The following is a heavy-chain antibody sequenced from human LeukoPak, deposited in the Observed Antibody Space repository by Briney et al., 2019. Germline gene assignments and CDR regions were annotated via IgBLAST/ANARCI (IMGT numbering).Heavy chain of an antibody. V-gene: IGHV1-69*05. CDR2: IIPIFGTA. D-gene: IGHD5-18*01. Sequence: GASVKVSCKAPGGTFSSYAISWVRQAPGQGLEWMGRIIPIFGTANYAQKFQGRVTITTDESTSTAYMELSSLRSEDTAVYYCAREGDTAMVVFDYWGQGTLVTVSS. CDR1: GGTFSSYA. J-gene: IGHJ4*02. CDR3: AREGDTAMVVFDY.